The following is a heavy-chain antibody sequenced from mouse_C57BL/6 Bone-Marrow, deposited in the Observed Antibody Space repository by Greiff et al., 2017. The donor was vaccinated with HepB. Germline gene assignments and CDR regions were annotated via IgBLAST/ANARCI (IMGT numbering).Heavy chain of an antibody. V-gene: IGHV5-6*02. CDR1: GFTFSSYG. Sequence: DVKLQESGGDLVKPGGSLKLSCAASGFTFSSYGMSWVRQTPDKRLEWVATISSGGSYTYYPDSVKGRFTISRDNAKNTLYLQMSSLKSEDTAMYYCARDYDGAWFAYWGQGTLVTVSA. J-gene: IGHJ3*01. D-gene: IGHD2-4*01. CDR3: ARDYDGAWFAY. CDR2: ISSGGSYT.